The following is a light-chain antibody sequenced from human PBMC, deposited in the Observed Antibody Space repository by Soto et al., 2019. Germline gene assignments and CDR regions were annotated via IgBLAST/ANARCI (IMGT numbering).Light chain of an antibody. Sequence: EFVLTHSPGTLAVPPVDRATLSCRVSQSVSSSYLAWYQQKPGQAPRLLIYGASSRATGIPDRFSGSGSGTDFTLTISRLEPEDFAVYYCQQYGSSPRTFGQGTKVDIK. V-gene: IGKV3-20*01. CDR3: QQYGSSPRT. CDR1: QSVSSSY. J-gene: IGKJ1*01. CDR2: GAS.